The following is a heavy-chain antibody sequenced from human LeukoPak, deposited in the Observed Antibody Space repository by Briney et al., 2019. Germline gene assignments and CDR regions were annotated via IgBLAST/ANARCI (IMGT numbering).Heavy chain of an antibody. CDR3: ARHGTLDYGDYASFDY. V-gene: IGHV4-31*03. CDR1: GGSISSGGYY. CDR2: IYYSGST. J-gene: IGHJ4*02. D-gene: IGHD4-17*01. Sequence: SETLSLTCTVSGGSISSGGYYWSWIRQHPGKGLEWIGYIYYSGSTYYNPSLKSRVTISVDTSKNQFSLKLSSVTAADTAVYYCARHGTLDYGDYASFDYWGQGTLVTVSS.